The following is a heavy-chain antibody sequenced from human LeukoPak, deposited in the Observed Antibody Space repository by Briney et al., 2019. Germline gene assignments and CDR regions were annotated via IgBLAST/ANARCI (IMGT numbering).Heavy chain of an antibody. CDR2: INHSGST. J-gene: IGHJ4*02. Sequence: SETLSLTCAVYGGSFSGYYWSWIRQPPGKGLEWIGEINHSGSTNYNPSLKSRVTISVDTSKNQFSLKLSSVTAADTAVYYCARGRCSSTSCYAFDFDYWGQGNLVTVSS. CDR3: ARGRCSSTSCYAFDFDY. D-gene: IGHD2-2*01. V-gene: IGHV4-34*01. CDR1: GGSFSGYY.